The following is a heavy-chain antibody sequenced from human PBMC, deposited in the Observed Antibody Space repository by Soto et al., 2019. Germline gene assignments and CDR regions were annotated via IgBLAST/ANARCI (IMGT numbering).Heavy chain of an antibody. J-gene: IGHJ4*03. Sequence: PWGSLRLSCAASGFIFNNAWMNWVRQAPGKGLEWVGRIKTKTDNGTISYGGSVKGRFTISRDDSKDTLYLQMNSLKTEDKAVYYCTALLPVPAAPTFDYWGHGKLVTVSS. CDR1: GFIFNNAW. D-gene: IGHD2-2*01. V-gene: IGHV3-15*06. CDR2: IKTKTDNGTI. CDR3: TALLPVPAAPTFDY.